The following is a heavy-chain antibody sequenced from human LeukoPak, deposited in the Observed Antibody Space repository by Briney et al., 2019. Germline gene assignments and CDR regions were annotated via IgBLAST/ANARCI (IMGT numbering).Heavy chain of an antibody. J-gene: IGHJ4*02. V-gene: IGHV3-74*01. D-gene: IGHD1-26*01. CDR3: AKKWGVGTTTLDYFDY. Sequence: GGSLRLSCAASGFTFSSYWMNWVRQAPGKGLVWVSRIASDGSSTTYADSVKGRFTISRDNSKNTLYLQMNSLTDEDTAVYYCAKKWGVGTTTLDYFDYWGQGTLVTVSS. CDR1: GFTFSSYW. CDR2: IASDGSST.